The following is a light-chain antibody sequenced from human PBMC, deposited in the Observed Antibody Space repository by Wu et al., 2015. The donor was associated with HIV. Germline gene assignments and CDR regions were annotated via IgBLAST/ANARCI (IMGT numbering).Light chain of an antibody. CDR3: QQYNTSPWT. Sequence: DIQMTQSPSTLSASVGDRVTITCRASQSIDTWLAWYQQKPGKAPNLLIYKAPSLQSGVPSRFSGTGSGTEFTLTVSSLQPDDFATYYCQQYNTSPWTFGQGTKVE. CDR2: KAP. J-gene: IGKJ1*01. CDR1: QSIDTW. V-gene: IGKV1-5*03.